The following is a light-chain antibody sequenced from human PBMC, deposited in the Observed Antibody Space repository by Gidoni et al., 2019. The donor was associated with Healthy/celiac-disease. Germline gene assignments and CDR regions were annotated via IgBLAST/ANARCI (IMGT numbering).Light chain of an antibody. CDR2: DAS. CDR3: QQRSNWLRYT. V-gene: IGKV3-11*01. CDR1: QSVSSY. J-gene: IGKJ2*01. Sequence: EIVLTQSPATLSLSPGERATLSCRASQSVSSYLAWYQQKPGQAPRLLIYDASTRATGIPARFSGSGSGTDFTLIISSLEPEDFAVYYCQQRSNWLRYTFXXXTKLEIK.